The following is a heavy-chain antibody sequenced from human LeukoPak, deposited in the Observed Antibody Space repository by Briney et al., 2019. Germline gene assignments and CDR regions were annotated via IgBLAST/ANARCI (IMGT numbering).Heavy chain of an antibody. V-gene: IGHV1-2*06. D-gene: IGHD3-10*01. CDR3: ARGPRLWFGELLQYYFDY. Sequence: ASVKVSCKXSGYTFTGYYMHWVRQAPGQGLEWMGRINPNSGGTNYAQKFQGRVTMTRDTSISTAYMELSRLRSDDTAVYYCARGPRLWFGELLQYYFDYWGQGTLVTVSS. J-gene: IGHJ4*02. CDR1: GYTFTGYY. CDR2: INPNSGGT.